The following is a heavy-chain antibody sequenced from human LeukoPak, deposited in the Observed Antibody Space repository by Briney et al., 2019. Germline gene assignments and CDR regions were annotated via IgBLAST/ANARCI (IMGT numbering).Heavy chain of an antibody. D-gene: IGHD5-12*01. CDR2: IIPIFGTA. J-gene: IGHJ4*02. CDR3: ARTRGYSGYDPNYGDYGYYFDY. Sequence: GASVKVSCKASGGTFSSYAISWVRQAPGQGLEWKGGIIPIFGTANYAQKFQGRVTITADESTSTAYMELSSLRSEDTAVYYCARTRGYSGYDPNYGDYGYYFDYWGQGTLVTVSS. CDR1: GGTFSSYA. V-gene: IGHV1-69*13.